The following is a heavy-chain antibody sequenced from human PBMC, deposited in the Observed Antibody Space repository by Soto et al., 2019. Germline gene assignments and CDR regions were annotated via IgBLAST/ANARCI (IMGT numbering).Heavy chain of an antibody. Sequence: QVQLEQSGAEVKKPGSSVKVSCKASGGTFSNSAISWVRQAPGQGLEWMGGIMPIFRTPDYAKKFQGRVTVTADESTSTAYMELSGLRSDDTAVYYCARDKDRQQLGGNYYYVWDVWGQGTTVTVYS. CDR3: ARDKDRQQLGGNYYYVWDV. CDR1: GGTFSNSA. CDR2: IMPIFRTP. J-gene: IGHJ6*02. V-gene: IGHV1-69*12. D-gene: IGHD3-3*02.